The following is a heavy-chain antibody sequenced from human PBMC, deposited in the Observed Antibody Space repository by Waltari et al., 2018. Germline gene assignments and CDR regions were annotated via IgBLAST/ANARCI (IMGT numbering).Heavy chain of an antibody. J-gene: IGHJ4*02. CDR2: IDPNSGVT. CDR1: GYTFTAYF. V-gene: IGHV1-2*02. CDR3: ARGPSTGAFDY. Sequence: QVQLVQSGAEVKRPGASVTVSCKPSGYTFTAYFIHWVRQAPQGLEGMGWIDPNSGVTNYEQKFQGRVTMTRDTSISTTYMDLSNLRSDDTAVYYCARGPSTGAFDYWGQGTLVTVSS.